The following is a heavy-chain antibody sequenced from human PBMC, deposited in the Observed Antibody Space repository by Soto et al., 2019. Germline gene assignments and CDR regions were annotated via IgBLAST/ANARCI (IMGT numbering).Heavy chain of an antibody. CDR2: ISASAGIT. CDR1: GFTFSDYA. D-gene: IGHD4-17*01. Sequence: WGSLRPSCAAFGFTFSDYAMTWVRPAPGKGLAWVSVISASAGITDYADSVKGRVTISRDNFNNTLYLQMNSLRVEDTAVYYCAKVGRMTTVVSHFDFWGRGALVTVSS. V-gene: IGHV3-23*01. CDR3: AKVGRMTTVVSHFDF. J-gene: IGHJ4*02.